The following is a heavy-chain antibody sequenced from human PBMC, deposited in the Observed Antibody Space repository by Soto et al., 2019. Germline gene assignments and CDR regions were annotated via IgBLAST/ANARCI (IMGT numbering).Heavy chain of an antibody. J-gene: IGHJ6*02. Sequence: QPVGSLRLSCAASGFTFSTYGMHWVRQAPSKGLEWVAVISYDENNKYYAYSVKGRFTISRDHSKNTLYLQMNSLRAEDTAVYYCAKDLGWQSTGNYYYYYGMDVWGQGTTVTVSS. CDR1: GFTFSTYG. V-gene: IGHV3-30*18. CDR2: ISYDENNK. CDR3: AKDLGWQSTGNYYYYYGMDV. D-gene: IGHD6-19*01.